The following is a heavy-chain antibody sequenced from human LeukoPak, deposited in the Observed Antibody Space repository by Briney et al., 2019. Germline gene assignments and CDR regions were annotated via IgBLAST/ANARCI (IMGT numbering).Heavy chain of an antibody. CDR3: ARSSGEFDY. J-gene: IGHJ4*02. CDR1: GGSISSYY. V-gene: IGHV4-59*01. D-gene: IGHD3-10*01. CDR2: IYYSGST. Sequence: PSETLSLTCTASGGSISSYYWSWIRQPPGKGLEWIGYIYYSGSTNYNPSLKSRVTISVDTYKNQFSLKLISVTDADTAVHYCARSSGEFDYWGQGTLVTVSA.